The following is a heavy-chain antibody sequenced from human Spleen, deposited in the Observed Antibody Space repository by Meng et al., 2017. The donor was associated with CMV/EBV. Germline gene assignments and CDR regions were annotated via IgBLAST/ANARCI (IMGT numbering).Heavy chain of an antibody. D-gene: IGHD5-12*01. CDR2: ISSNSANI. V-gene: IGHV3-9*01. Sequence: GGSLRLSCAASGFTFDDYAMHWVRQAPGKGLQWVSAISSNSANIVYADSVKGRFTISRDNAKSSLYLQMNSPRAEDTAVYYCARDYGYVADYWGQGTLVTVSS. J-gene: IGHJ4*02. CDR3: ARDYGYVADY. CDR1: GFTFDDYA.